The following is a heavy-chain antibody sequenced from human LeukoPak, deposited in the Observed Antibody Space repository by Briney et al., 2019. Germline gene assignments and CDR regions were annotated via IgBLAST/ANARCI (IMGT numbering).Heavy chain of an antibody. CDR2: ISDGGGRT. CDR3: AKDLPVYCSSTSCPGTFDD. J-gene: IGHJ4*02. Sequence: PGGSLRLSCAASGFTFSSYAWGWLPQAQGKGLEWVSAISDGGGRTYYADSVKGRFTISRDNSKNTLYLQINSLRAEDTAVYYCAKDLPVYCSSTSCPGTFDDWGQGTLVTVSS. CDR1: GFTFSSYA. D-gene: IGHD2-2*01. V-gene: IGHV3-23*01.